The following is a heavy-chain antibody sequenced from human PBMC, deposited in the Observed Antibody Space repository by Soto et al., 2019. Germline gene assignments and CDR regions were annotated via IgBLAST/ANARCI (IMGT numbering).Heavy chain of an antibody. J-gene: IGHJ6*02. CDR3: VKPPVITASYYYYDMDV. D-gene: IGHD4-4*01. CDR1: GFTFSTYP. CDR2: ISGSGIST. Sequence: LRLSCAASGFTFSTYPMSWVRQAPGKGLEWVSGISGSGISTYYTDSVKGRFTISRDNSKNTVFLQMNSLRDEDTAVYYCVKPPVITASYYYYDMDVWGQGTTVTVSS. V-gene: IGHV3-23*01.